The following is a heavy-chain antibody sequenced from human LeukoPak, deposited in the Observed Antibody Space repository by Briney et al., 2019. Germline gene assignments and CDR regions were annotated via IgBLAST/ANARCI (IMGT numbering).Heavy chain of an antibody. CDR2: IREDGRET. CDR1: GFTFRNYW. D-gene: IGHD4-17*01. J-gene: IGHJ2*01. Sequence: PGGSLRLSCAASGFTFRNYWMSWVRQAPGKGLEWVANIREDGRETFYVDSVKGRFTISRDNAKDSLDLEMNSLRAEDAALYYCARVPTVTGRSHWYFDLWGRGTLVTVSS. CDR3: ARVPTVTGRSHWYFDL. V-gene: IGHV3-7*01.